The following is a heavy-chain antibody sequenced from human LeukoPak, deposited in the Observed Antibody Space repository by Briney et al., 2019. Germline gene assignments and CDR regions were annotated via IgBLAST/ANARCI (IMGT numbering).Heavy chain of an antibody. D-gene: IGHD3-22*01. Sequence: GASVKVSCKASGGTFSSYAISWVRQAPGQGLEWMGGIIPIFGTANYAQKFQGRVTITADESTSTAYMELSSLRSEDTAVYFCARVHDSSDYYYMDVWGNGTTVTVSS. V-gene: IGHV1-69*13. J-gene: IGHJ6*03. CDR2: IIPIFGTA. CDR3: ARVHDSSDYYYMDV. CDR1: GGTFSSYA.